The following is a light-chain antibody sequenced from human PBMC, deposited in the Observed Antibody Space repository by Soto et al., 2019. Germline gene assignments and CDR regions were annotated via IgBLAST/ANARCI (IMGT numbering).Light chain of an antibody. Sequence: QSALTQPASVSGSPGQSITISCTGTSSDVGGYNSVSWFQQHPSKAPKLIIYEASHRPSGVSIRFSGSKSGNTASLTISGLQPEDEADYYCNSYRHSTTLVFGTGTKLTVL. CDR3: NSYRHSTTLV. CDR2: EAS. J-gene: IGLJ1*01. V-gene: IGLV2-14*01. CDR1: SSDVGGYNS.